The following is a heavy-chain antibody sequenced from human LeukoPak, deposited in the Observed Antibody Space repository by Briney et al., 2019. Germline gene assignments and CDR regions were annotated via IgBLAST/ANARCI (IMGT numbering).Heavy chain of an antibody. CDR1: GFTFSSYG. Sequence: GGSLRLSCAASGFTFSSYGMHWARQAPGKGLEWVAVISYDGGDKYYADSVKGRFTISRDNAKNSLYLQMNSLRAEDTALYHCARGRARRGYSGYEEFDYWGQGTLVTVSS. J-gene: IGHJ4*02. CDR2: ISYDGGDK. D-gene: IGHD5-12*01. CDR3: ARGRARRGYSGYEEFDY. V-gene: IGHV3-30*03.